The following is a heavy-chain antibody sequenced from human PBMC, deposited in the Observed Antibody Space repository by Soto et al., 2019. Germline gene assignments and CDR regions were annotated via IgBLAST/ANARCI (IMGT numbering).Heavy chain of an antibody. D-gene: IGHD3-16*01. V-gene: IGHV4-4*02. J-gene: IGHJ6*02. Sequence: QVQLQESGPGLVKPSETLSLTCTVSGAPITTTKWWAWVRLPPGKGLEWIGELSRGDERSSNPSLEGRFTMSLDKSNNHFSLKLTSVTAADTAIYYCATQTISYTWGVGGRGTSFTVSS. CDR3: ATQTISYTWGV. CDR2: LSRGDER. CDR1: GAPITTTKW.